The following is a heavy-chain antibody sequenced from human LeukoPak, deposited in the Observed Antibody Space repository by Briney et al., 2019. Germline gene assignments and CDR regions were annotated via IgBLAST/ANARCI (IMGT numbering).Heavy chain of an antibody. V-gene: IGHV3-11*01. J-gene: IGHJ6*01. Sequence: GGSLRLSCAASGLRFSDQYMIWIRQAPGKGLEWVAFISGSGTDTFYADSVKGRFFISKDNTRDSLSLQMNSLSAEDTAMYYCATLHFYAMGVWGQGTTVTVSS. CDR1: GLRFSDQY. CDR3: ATLHFYAMGV. CDR2: ISGSGTDT.